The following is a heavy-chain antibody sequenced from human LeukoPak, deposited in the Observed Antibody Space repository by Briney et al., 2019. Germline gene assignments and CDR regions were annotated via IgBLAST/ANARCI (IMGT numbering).Heavy chain of an antibody. CDR3: ARDSHYYYYYGMDV. CDR2: ISGYNGNT. V-gene: IGHV1-18*01. CDR1: GYTFSSYG. J-gene: IGHJ6*02. Sequence: ASVKVSCKASGYTFSSYGISWVRQAPGQGLEWMGWISGYNGNTNYAQKLQGRVTMTTDTSTSTAYVELRSLRSDDTAVYYCARDSHYYYYYGMDVWGQGTTVTVSS.